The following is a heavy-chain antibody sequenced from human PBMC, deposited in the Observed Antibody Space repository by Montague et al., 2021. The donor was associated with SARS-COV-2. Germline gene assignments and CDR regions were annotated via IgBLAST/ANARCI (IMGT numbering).Heavy chain of an antibody. V-gene: IGHV4-59*01. J-gene: IGHJ6*03. CDR1: GGSISSYY. CDR2: IYYSGST. Sequence: SETLSLTCTVSGGSISSYYWSWTRQPPGKGLEWIGYIYYSGSTNXNPSLKSRVTISVDTSKNQFSLKLSSVAAADTAAYHCERDRRTEFDWLFPDSGSYYYYVDVWGQGTTVTVSS. D-gene: IGHD3-9*01. CDR3: ERDRRTEFDWLFPDSGSYYYYVDV.